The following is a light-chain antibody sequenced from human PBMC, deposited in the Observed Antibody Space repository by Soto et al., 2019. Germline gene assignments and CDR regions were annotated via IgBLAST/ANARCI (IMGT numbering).Light chain of an antibody. CDR3: QQTYINPQT. Sequence: DIPMTQSPSSLSASVGDRVTITCRASQTSATFINWYQQKSGSAPRLLIFEVSGLQSGDPSRFSGSGSGTHFVLTIRNFQPEESATYFCQQTYINPQTFGQGTKVEIK. CDR1: QTSATF. V-gene: IGKV1-39*01. J-gene: IGKJ1*01. CDR2: EVS.